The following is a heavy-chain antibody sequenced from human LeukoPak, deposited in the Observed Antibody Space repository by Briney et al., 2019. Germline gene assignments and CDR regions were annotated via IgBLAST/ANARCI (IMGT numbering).Heavy chain of an antibody. CDR1: GYTFSNYA. V-gene: IGHV7-4-1*02. CDR3: ARGSYPDIAATGTFVDC. J-gene: IGHJ4*02. Sequence: ASVKVSCKASGYTFSNYAMNWVRQAPGQGLEWMGWINTNTGNPTYAQGFTGRFVFSLDASVSTACLQISTLKAEDTAVYYCARGSYPDIAATGTFVDCWGQGTLVTASS. D-gene: IGHD6-13*01. CDR2: INTNTGNP.